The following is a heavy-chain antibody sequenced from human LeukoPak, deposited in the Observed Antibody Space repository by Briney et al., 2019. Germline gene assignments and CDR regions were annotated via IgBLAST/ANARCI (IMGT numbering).Heavy chain of an antibody. CDR2: IYHSGST. J-gene: IGHJ4*02. Sequence: SXTLSLTCAVSGYSISSGYYWGWIRPPPGKGLEWIGSIYHSGSTYYNPSLKSRVTISVDTSKNQFSLKLSSVTAADTAVYYCASLSVHFDYWGQGTLVTVSS. CDR3: ASLSVHFDY. CDR1: GYSISSGYY. V-gene: IGHV4-38-2*01.